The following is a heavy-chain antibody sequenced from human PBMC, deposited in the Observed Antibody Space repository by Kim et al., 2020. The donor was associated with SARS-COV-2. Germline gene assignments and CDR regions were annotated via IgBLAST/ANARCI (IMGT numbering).Heavy chain of an antibody. CDR3: AGSGWYLGVPFDY. Sequence: GGSLRLSCAASGFTFSSYAMSWVRQAPGKGLEWVSAISGSGGSTYYADSVKGRFTISRDNSKNTLYLQMNSLRAEDTAVYYCAGSGWYLGVPFDYWGQGTLVTVSS. CDR1: GFTFSSYA. V-gene: IGHV3-23*01. D-gene: IGHD6-19*01. CDR2: ISGSGGST. J-gene: IGHJ4*02.